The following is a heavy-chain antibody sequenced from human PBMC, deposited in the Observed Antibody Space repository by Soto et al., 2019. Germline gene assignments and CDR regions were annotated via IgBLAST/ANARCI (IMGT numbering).Heavy chain of an antibody. D-gene: IGHD3-10*01. V-gene: IGHV1-2*04. J-gene: IGHJ6*02. CDR1: GYTFTGYY. Sequence: ASVKVSCKASGYTFTGYYMHWVRQAPGQGLEWMGWINPNSGGTNYAQKFQGWVTMTRDTSISTAYMELSRLRSDDTAVYYCARDRSDAYYGMDVWGQGTTVTVSS. CDR2: INPNSGGT. CDR3: ARDRSDAYYGMDV.